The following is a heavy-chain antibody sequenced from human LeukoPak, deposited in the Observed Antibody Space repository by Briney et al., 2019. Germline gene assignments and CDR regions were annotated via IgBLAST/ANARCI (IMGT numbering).Heavy chain of an antibody. V-gene: IGHV3-23*01. Sequence: HTGGSLRLSCAASGFTFSSYAMSWVRQAPGKGLEWVLAISGSGGSTYYADSVKGRFTISRDNSKNTLYLQMNSLRAEDTAVYYCAKDYQIFYYGMDVWGQGTTVTVSS. CDR1: GFTFSSYA. D-gene: IGHD3-16*02. CDR2: ISGSGGST. J-gene: IGHJ6*02. CDR3: AKDYQIFYYGMDV.